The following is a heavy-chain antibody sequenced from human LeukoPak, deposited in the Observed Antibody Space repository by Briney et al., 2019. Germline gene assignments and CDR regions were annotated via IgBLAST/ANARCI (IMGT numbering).Heavy chain of an antibody. V-gene: IGHV4-34*01. D-gene: IGHD4-17*01. CDR2: IHPSGAT. CDR1: SGSLSGYY. CDR3: ARAHDYGDYDWFDP. Sequence: KPSETLSLTCAVYSGSLSGYYWTWIRQSPGKGLEWIGEIHPSGATHFNPSLMSRVTISVDTSKNQFSLKLSSVTAADTAVYYCARAHDYGDYDWFDPWGQGTLVTVSS. J-gene: IGHJ5*02.